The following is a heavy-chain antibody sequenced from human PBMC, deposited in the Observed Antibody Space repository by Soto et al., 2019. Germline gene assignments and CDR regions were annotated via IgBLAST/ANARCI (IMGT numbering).Heavy chain of an antibody. CDR3: ARASSGYSYGYDY. J-gene: IGHJ4*02. CDR1: GGSISSGGYY. CDR2: IYYSGST. Sequence: SETLSLTCTVSGGSISSGGYYWSWIRQHPGKGLEWIGYIYYSGSTYYNPSLKSRVTTSVDTSKNQFSLKLSSVTAADTAVYYCARASSGYSYGYDYWGQGTLVTVSS. D-gene: IGHD5-18*01. V-gene: IGHV4-31*03.